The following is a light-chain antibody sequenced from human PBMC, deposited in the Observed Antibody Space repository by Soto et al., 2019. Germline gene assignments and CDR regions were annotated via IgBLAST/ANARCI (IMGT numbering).Light chain of an antibody. CDR3: QQYGRSPPFT. CDR2: GAS. V-gene: IGKV3-20*01. J-gene: IGKJ2*01. Sequence: EIVLTQSPGTLSLSPGERATLSCRASQSVSSTYIAWYQQNPGQAPRLLIYGASSRANGIPDRFSGSGSGTDFTLTISRLEPEDFAVYFCQQYGRSPPFTFGQGTKVEIK. CDR1: QSVSSTY.